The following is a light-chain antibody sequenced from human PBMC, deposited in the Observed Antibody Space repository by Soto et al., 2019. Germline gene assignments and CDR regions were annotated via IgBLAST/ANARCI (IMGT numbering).Light chain of an antibody. CDR1: QSVGSN. CDR2: GAS. V-gene: IGKV3-15*01. CDR3: QQYDVWPALT. J-gene: IGKJ4*01. Sequence: EKALTQSPVTLSLSPGERATLSCRASQSVGSNLAWYQQRPGQAPRLLIYGASTRASGVPDRFSGSGSGTEFILTISSLQSEDSAVYYCQQYDVWPALTFGGGTKVDIK.